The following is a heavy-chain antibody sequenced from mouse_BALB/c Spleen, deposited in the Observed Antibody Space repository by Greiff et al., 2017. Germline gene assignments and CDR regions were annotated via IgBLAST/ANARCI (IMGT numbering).Heavy chain of an antibody. CDR3: ARGRTTATMDY. J-gene: IGHJ4*01. Sequence: EVKVVESGGGLVKPGGSLKLSCAASGFTFSSYAMSWVRQTPEKRLEWVASISSGGSTYYPDSVKGRFTISRDNARNILYLQMSSLRSEDTAMYYCARGRTTATMDYWGQGTSVTVSS. CDR1: GFTFSSYA. V-gene: IGHV5-6-5*01. D-gene: IGHD1-2*01. CDR2: ISSGGST.